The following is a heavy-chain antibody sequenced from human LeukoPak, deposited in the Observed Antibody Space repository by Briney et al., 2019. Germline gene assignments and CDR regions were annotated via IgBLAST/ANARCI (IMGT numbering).Heavy chain of an antibody. CDR3: ARAHSSGWSSWFDP. J-gene: IGHJ5*02. CDR1: GFTLSSYW. V-gene: IGHV3-74*01. Sequence: GGSLGLSCAASGFTLSSYWMHWVRQAPGKGLVWVSRINSDGSSTSYADSVKGRFTISRDNAKNTLYLQMNSLRAEDTAVYYCARAHSSGWSSWFDPWGQGTLVTVSS. D-gene: IGHD6-19*01. CDR2: INSDGSST.